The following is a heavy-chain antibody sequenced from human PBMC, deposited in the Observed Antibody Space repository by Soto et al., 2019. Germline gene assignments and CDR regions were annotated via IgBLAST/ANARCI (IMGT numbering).Heavy chain of an antibody. CDR1: GFTFSSYG. CDR3: AKSLQDGYYGSGSFLRYYYYGMDV. CDR2: ISYDGSNK. D-gene: IGHD3-10*01. V-gene: IGHV3-30*18. J-gene: IGHJ6*02. Sequence: GGSLRLSCAASGFTFSSYGMHWVRQAPGKGLEWVAVISYDGSNKYYADSVKGRFTISRDNSKNTLYLQMNSLRAEDTAVYYCAKSLQDGYYGSGSFLRYYYYGMDVWGQGTTVTVSS.